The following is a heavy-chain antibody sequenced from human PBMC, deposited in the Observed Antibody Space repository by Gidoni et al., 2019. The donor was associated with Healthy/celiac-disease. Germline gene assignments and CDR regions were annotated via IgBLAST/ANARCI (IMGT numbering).Heavy chain of an antibody. CDR1: GGSISSSSYY. J-gene: IGHJ4*02. V-gene: IGHV4-39*01. D-gene: IGHD1-26*01. CDR2: IYYSGST. Sequence: QLQLQESGPGLVKPSETLSLTCTVSGGSISSSSYYWGWLRQPPGKGLEWIGSIYYSGSTYYNPSLKSRVTISVDTSKNQFSLKLSSVTAADTAVYYCARLVVGATINFDYWGQGTLVTVSS. CDR3: ARLVVGATINFDY.